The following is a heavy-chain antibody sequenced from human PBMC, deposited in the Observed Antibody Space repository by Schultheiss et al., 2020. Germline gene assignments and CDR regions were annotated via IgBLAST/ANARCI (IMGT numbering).Heavy chain of an antibody. D-gene: IGHD5-24*01. V-gene: IGHV4-59*01. J-gene: IGHJ4*02. CDR2: IYYSGST. Sequence: SETLSLTCTVSGGSISSYYWSWIRQPPGKGLEWIGYIYYSGSTNYNPSLKSRVTISVDTSKNQFSLKLSSVTAADTAVYYCTIRIDGYTVDYWGQGTLVTVSS. CDR3: TIRIDGYTVDY. CDR1: GGSISSYY.